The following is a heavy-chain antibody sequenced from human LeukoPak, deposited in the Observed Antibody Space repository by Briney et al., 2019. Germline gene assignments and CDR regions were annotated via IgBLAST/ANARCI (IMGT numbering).Heavy chain of an antibody. CDR3: ARSWGDDYGDY. J-gene: IGHJ4*02. D-gene: IGHD4-17*01. Sequence: PGGSLRLSCAASGFTFSSYNMNWVRQAPGKGLEWVSSISSSSNYIYYADSVKGRFTISRDNAKNSLYLQMNSLRAEDTAVFYCARSWGDDYGDYWGQGTLVTVSS. V-gene: IGHV3-21*01. CDR2: ISSSSNYI. CDR1: GFTFSSYN.